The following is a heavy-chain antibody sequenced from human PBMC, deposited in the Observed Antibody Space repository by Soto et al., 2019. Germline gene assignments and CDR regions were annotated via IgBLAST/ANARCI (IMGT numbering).Heavy chain of an antibody. V-gene: IGHV3-13*01. D-gene: IGHD3-16*01. CDR3: TRGADGFDY. J-gene: IGHJ4*02. CDR2: IGTAGDT. Sequence: EVQLVESGGDLVQPGGSLQLSCAASGFTFSSYDFHWVRQATGKGLEWVSGIGTAGDTYYAGSVKGRFIMSRENGKNSLYLQMNSLRAGDTAVYYCTRGADGFDYWGQGTLVTVSS. CDR1: GFTFSSYD.